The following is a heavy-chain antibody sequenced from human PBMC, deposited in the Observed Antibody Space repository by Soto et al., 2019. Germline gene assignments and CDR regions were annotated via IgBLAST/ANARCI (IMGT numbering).Heavy chain of an antibody. CDR3: AKKPPSSIQGWAFGMDV. Sequence: VQLVETGGGLIQPGGSLRLSCLASGFSVTTNSIISVRQPPGKGLEWVSTTFTGGSTHYADSVKGRFSISRDNSKNTVYLQMNNLRVEDTAVYYCAKKPPSSIQGWAFGMDVWGQGTTVSVSS. CDR2: TFTGGST. D-gene: IGHD1-26*01. J-gene: IGHJ6*02. V-gene: IGHV3-53*02. CDR1: GFSVTTNS.